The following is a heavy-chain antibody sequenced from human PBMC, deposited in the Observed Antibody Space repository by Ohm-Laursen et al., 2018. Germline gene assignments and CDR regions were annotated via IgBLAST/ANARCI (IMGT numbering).Heavy chain of an antibody. Sequence: SLRLSCAASGFTFSSYAMSWVRQAPGKGLEWVSAISGSGGSTYYADSVKGRFTISRNNAKNSLYLQMNSLRAEDTALYYCAREDCSSTSCFTYYYGMDVWGQGTTVTVSS. V-gene: IGHV3-23*01. D-gene: IGHD2-2*01. CDR2: ISGSGGST. CDR1: GFTFSSYA. J-gene: IGHJ6*02. CDR3: AREDCSSTSCFTYYYGMDV.